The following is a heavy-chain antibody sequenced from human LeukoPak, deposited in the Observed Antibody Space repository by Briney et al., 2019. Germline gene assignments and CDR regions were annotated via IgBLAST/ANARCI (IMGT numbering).Heavy chain of an antibody. CDR3: AIRDGHTDH. CDR1: GYTVTNYA. CDR2: INPANGYT. V-gene: IGHV1-3*03. D-gene: IGHD5-24*01. Sequence: SSVKVSCKTSGYTVTNYAMHWVRQAPGQTIQWLAWINPANGYTRYSQHFQDRVNVSSDTSADTAYMELSSLRSEDKAIYYCAIRDGHTDHWGQGTLVTVSS. J-gene: IGHJ4*02.